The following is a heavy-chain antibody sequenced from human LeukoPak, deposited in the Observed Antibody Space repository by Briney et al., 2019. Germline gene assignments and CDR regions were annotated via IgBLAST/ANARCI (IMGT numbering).Heavy chain of an antibody. CDR2: INTNTGNP. CDR1: GYTFTSYA. V-gene: IGHV7-4-1*02. J-gene: IGHJ3*02. Sequence: GASVKVSCKASGYTFTSYAMNWVRQAPGQGLEWMGWINTNTGNPTYAQGFTGRFVFSLDTSVSTAYLQISSLKAEDTAVYYCARDIEWSYSSGSLDAFDIWGQGTMVTVSS. CDR3: ARDIEWSYSSGSLDAFDI. D-gene: IGHD3-22*01.